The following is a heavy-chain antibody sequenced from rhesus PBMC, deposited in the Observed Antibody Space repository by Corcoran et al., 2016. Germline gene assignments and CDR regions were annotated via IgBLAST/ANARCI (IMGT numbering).Heavy chain of an antibody. CDR2: IYGSGNTP. CDR3: ARTGWEYSNYYYFDY. D-gene: IGHD4-23*01. V-gene: IGHV4-169*01. Sequence: QLQLQESGPGLLKPSETLSVTCAVSGGSISSSYSSWIRPAPGKGLGWIGYIYGSGNTPNPNPSPKSRVTLSVDTSKNQLSLKLSSVTAADTAVYYCARTGWEYSNYYYFDYWGQGVLVTVSS. CDR1: GGSISSSY. J-gene: IGHJ4*01.